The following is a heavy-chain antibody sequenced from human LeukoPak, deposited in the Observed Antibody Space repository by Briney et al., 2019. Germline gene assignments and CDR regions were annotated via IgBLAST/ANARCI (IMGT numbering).Heavy chain of an antibody. CDR2: VNGNGGST. J-gene: IGHJ4*02. CDR1: GSTFSTYA. Sequence: GGSLRLSCAASGSTFSTYAMNWVRRAPGKGLEWVSGVNGNGGSTSYADSVKGRFTIFRDNSKNTLYLQMNSLRAEDTAVYYCAKDALYSYGRDDYWGQGTLVTVSS. V-gene: IGHV3-23*01. D-gene: IGHD5-18*01. CDR3: AKDALYSYGRDDY.